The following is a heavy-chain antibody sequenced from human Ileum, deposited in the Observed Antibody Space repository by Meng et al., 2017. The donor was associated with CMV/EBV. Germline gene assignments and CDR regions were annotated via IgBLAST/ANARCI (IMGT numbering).Heavy chain of an antibody. CDR3: ASLSSTGYYYFDY. V-gene: IGHV6-1*01. D-gene: IGHD6-19*01. CDR1: DSVSGNRAA. J-gene: IGHJ4*02. Sequence: DSVSGNRAAWNWIRQSPSRGLEWLGRTYYRSKWYNDYAVSVKSRITINPDTSKNQFSLQLNSVTPEDTAVYYCASLSSTGYYYFDYWGQGTLVTVSS. CDR2: TYYRSKWYN.